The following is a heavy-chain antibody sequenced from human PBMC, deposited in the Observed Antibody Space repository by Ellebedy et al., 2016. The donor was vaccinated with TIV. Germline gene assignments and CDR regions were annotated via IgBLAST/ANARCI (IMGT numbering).Heavy chain of an antibody. CDR3: VRDLAGVNAFDY. J-gene: IGHJ4*02. D-gene: IGHD2-21*01. V-gene: IGHV3-64D*06. CDR1: GFTFINNA. Sequence: GESLKISCSASGFTFINNAMPWVRQAPGKGTEYVSVISNGGGDRTYYADSVKGRFTISRDNSKNTLFLQMSSLRSEDTAIYYCVRDLAGVNAFDYWGQGTLVTVSP. CDR2: ISNGGGDRT.